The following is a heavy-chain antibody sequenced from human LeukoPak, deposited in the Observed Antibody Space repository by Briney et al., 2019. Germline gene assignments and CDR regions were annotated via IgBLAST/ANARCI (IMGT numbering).Heavy chain of an antibody. CDR2: IYPGGGWT. V-gene: IGHV1-46*01. D-gene: IGHD2-2*01. CDR1: GGTFSSYA. J-gene: IGHJ5*02. CDR3: ARDMPHNCFDP. Sequence: ASVKVSCKASGGTFSSYAISWVRQAPGQGLEWVGLIYPGGGWTNYAQKFQGRVTMTTDTSTSTVYMELSSLRSEDTAVYYCARDMPHNCFDPWGQGTLVTVPP.